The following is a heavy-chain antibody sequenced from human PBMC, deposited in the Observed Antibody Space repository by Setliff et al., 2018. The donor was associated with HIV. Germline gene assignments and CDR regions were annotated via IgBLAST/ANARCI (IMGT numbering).Heavy chain of an antibody. Sequence: GASVKVSCKTSRGTFNTFAFSWVRQAPGQGLEWMGGIIPILNTPNYAQKFKGKITINADKSTTTVYMELSSLRFDETAIFYCAREGGAYGGDHHFDQWGPGTPVTVSS. V-gene: IGHV1-69*10. CDR1: RGTFNTFA. CDR3: AREGGAYGGDHHFDQ. CDR2: IIPILNTP. D-gene: IGHD2-21*01. J-gene: IGHJ4*02.